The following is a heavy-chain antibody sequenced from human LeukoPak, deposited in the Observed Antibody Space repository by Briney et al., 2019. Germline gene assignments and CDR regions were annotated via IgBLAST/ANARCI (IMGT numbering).Heavy chain of an antibody. Sequence: GGSLRLSFAASGFTFSSYSMNWVRQAPGKGLEWVSSISSSSSYIYYADSVKGRFTISRDNAKNSLYLQMNSLRAEDTAVYYCARDTPGTGAIDYWGQGTLVTVSS. J-gene: IGHJ4*02. D-gene: IGHD1-14*01. CDR3: ARDTPGTGAIDY. V-gene: IGHV3-21*01. CDR1: GFTFSSYS. CDR2: ISSSSSYI.